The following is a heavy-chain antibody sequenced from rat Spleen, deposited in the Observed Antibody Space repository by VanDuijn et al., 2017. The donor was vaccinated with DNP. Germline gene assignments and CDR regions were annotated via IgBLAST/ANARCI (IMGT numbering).Heavy chain of an antibody. CDR3: VRWYNSGYYFDY. V-gene: IGHV5-22*01. Sequence: EVQLVESGGGLVQPGSSLKLSCAASGFTLSDYYMAWVRQAPTKGLEWVAYINYDGGSTYSGDSVKGRFTISRANVKSTLYLQMNSLRSEDMATYYCVRWYNSGYYFDYWGQGVMVTVSS. D-gene: IGHD4-3*01. J-gene: IGHJ2*01. CDR1: GFTLSDYY. CDR2: INYDGGST.